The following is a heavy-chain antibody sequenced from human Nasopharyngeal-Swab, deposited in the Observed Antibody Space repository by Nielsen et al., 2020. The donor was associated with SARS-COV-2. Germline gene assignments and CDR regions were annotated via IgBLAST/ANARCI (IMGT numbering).Heavy chain of an antibody. D-gene: IGHD2-8*02. CDR2: ISSNGGST. CDR3: AKAGGVAGEFYGMDV. CDR1: GFTFSSYA. Sequence: GESLKISCAASGFTFSSYAMHWVRQAPGKGLEYVSAISSNGGSTYYANSVKGRFTISRDNSKNTLYLQMGSLRAEDMAVYYCAKAGGVAGEFYGMDVWGQGTTVTVSS. J-gene: IGHJ6*02. V-gene: IGHV3-64*01.